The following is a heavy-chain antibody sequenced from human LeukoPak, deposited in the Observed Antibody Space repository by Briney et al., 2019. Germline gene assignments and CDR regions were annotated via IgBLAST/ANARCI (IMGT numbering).Heavy chain of an antibody. CDR2: IYYSGST. Sequence: SQTLSLTRTVSGDSISSGGYYWSWIRQHPGKGLEWIGYIYYSGSTYYNPSLKSRVTISVDTSKNQFSLKLSSVTAADTAVYYCARTPLRYYFDYWGQGTLVTVSS. J-gene: IGHJ4*02. V-gene: IGHV4-31*03. CDR3: ARTPLRYYFDY. CDR1: GDSISSGGYY.